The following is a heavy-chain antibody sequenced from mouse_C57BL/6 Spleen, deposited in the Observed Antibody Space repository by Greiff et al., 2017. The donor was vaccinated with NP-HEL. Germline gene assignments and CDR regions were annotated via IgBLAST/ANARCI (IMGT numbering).Heavy chain of an antibody. D-gene: IGHD2-2*01. Sequence: VQLQQPGAELVKPGASVKMSCKASGYTFTSYWITWVKQRPGQGLEWIGDIYPGSGSTNYNEKFKSKATLPVDTSSSTAYMQLSSLTSEDSAVYYCARRGYGNWYFDVWGTGTTVTVSS. CDR1: GYTFTSYW. J-gene: IGHJ1*03. V-gene: IGHV1-55*01. CDR2: IYPGSGST. CDR3: ARRGYGNWYFDV.